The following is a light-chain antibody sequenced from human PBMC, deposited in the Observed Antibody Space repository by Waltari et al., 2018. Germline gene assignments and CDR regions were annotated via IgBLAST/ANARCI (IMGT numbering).Light chain of an antibody. CDR2: EVS. V-gene: IGLV2-23*02. CDR1: SSDVGSYNL. Sequence: QSALTQPASVSGSPGQSITISCTGTSSDVGSYNLVSWDQQHPGKAPTLMIYEVSKRPSGVSECFSGSQSGNTASLTISGLQAEDDADYYCCSYAGSSTFYVFGTGTKVTVL. CDR3: CSYAGSSTFYV. J-gene: IGLJ1*01.